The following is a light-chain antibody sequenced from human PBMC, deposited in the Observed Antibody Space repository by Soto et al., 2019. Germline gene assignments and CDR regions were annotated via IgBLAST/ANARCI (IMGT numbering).Light chain of an antibody. CDR2: HTS. J-gene: IGKJ4*01. V-gene: IGKV3-15*01. Sequence: EIVMTQSPATLSVSPGESATLSCRASQSISGNLAWYQQKPGLAPRLLIYHTSIRATGVPARFSGSGSGTEFSLTISSLQSEDFEVYYCQRYDNWPLTFGGGTKV. CDR3: QRYDNWPLT. CDR1: QSISGN.